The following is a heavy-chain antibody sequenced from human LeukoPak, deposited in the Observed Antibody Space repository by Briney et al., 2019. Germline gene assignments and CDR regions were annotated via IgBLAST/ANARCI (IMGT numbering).Heavy chain of an antibody. CDR3: ARSDWLGIHFDY. V-gene: IGHV4-39*07. Sequence: SETLSLTCTVSGGSISSSSYYWGWIRQPPGKGLEWIGSIYYSGSTYYNPSLKSRVTISVDTSKNQFSLKLSSVTAADTAVYYCARSDWLGIHFDYWGQGTLVTVSS. J-gene: IGHJ4*02. D-gene: IGHD2-21*01. CDR2: IYYSGST. CDR1: GGSISSSSYY.